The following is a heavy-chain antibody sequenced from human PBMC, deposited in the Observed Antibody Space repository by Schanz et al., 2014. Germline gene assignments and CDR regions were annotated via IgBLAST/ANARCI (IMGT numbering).Heavy chain of an antibody. J-gene: IGHJ4*02. CDR2: MYNIGIT. CDR1: GGSIRRYY. Sequence: QVQLQESGPGLVQPSETLSLTCTVSGGSIRRYYWSWIRQPPGKGLEWIASMYNIGITYYNPSLKSQVTISGDPSKTHFSLGWCPVTAADTAVYYCARGWEVKVFDYWGQGTLITVSS. CDR3: ARGWEVKVFDY. D-gene: IGHD1-26*01. V-gene: IGHV4-4*08.